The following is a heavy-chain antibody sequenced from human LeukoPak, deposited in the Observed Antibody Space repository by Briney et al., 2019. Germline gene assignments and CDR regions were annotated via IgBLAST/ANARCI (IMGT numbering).Heavy chain of an antibody. CDR1: GFTFSSYS. V-gene: IGHV3-21*01. J-gene: IGHJ4*02. D-gene: IGHD1-14*01. CDR2: ISSSSSYI. CDR3: ARYSRLTADY. Sequence: PGGSLRLSCAASGFTFSSYSMNWVRQAPGKGLEWVSSISSSSSYIYYADSVKGRFTISRDNAKNSLYLRMNSLRAEDTAVYYCARYSRLTADYWGQGTLVTVSS.